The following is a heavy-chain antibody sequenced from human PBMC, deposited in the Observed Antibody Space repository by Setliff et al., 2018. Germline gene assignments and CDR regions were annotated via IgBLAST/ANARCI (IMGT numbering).Heavy chain of an antibody. CDR3: ARGGSRWFGALSVPTTFDY. D-gene: IGHD3-10*01. J-gene: IGHJ4*02. Sequence: LSLTCAVYGETFSGFHWHWIRQAPGKGLEWIGQINPSGSTYYNPAVRGRVTISSDTSKNQFSLKLTSVTAADTAVYYCARGGSRWFGALSVPTTFDYWGQGIVVTVS. CDR1: GETFSGFH. V-gene: IGHV4-34*01. CDR2: INPSGST.